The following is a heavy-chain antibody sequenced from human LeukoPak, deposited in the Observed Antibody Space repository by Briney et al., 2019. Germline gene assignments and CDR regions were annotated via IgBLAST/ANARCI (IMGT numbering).Heavy chain of an antibody. CDR3: AKDQRGCSYGHDFDY. Sequence: PGGSLRLSCAASGFTFSSYSMNWVRQAPGKGLEWVSYISSSSSTIYYADSVKGRFTISRDNSKNTLYLQMNSLRAEDTAVYYCAKDQRGCSYGHDFDYWGQGTLVTVSS. CDR2: ISSSSSTI. CDR1: GFTFSSYS. V-gene: IGHV3-48*01. D-gene: IGHD5-18*01. J-gene: IGHJ4*02.